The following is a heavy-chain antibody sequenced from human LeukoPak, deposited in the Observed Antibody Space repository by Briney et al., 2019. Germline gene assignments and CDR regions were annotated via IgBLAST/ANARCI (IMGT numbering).Heavy chain of an antibody. J-gene: IGHJ4*02. CDR3: ARDPYSSGHNFFDY. CDR1: GFTFSSYA. V-gene: IGHV3-30*04. D-gene: IGHD6-19*01. CDR2: ISYDGSNK. Sequence: GGSLRLSCAASGFTFSSYAMHWVRQAPGKGLEWVAVISYDGSNKYYADSVKGRFTISRDNSKNTLYLQMNSLRAEDTAVYYCARDPYSSGHNFFDYWGQGTLVTVSS.